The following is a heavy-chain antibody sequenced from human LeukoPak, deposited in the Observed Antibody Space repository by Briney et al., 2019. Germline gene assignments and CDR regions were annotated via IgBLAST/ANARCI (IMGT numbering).Heavy chain of an antibody. Sequence: GGSLRLSCAASGFTFSSYWMSWVRQAPGKGLEWVANIKPDGSEKYYVDSVKGRFTMSRDNAKNSLYLQMNSLKAEDTAVYYCARGGIVVVPAAVVHWGQGTLVTVSS. D-gene: IGHD2-2*01. CDR2: IKPDGSEK. J-gene: IGHJ4*02. CDR1: GFTFSSYW. CDR3: ARGGIVVVPAAVVH. V-gene: IGHV3-7*02.